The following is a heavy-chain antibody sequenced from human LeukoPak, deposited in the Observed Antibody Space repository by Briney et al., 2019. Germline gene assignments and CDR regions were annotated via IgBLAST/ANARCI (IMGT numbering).Heavy chain of an antibody. CDR1: GFTFDDYG. CDR2: INWNGGST. CDR3: ARVGIVGANYYYYMDV. J-gene: IGHJ6*03. Sequence: TGGSLRLSCAASGFTFDDYGMSWVRQAPGKGLEWVSGINWNGGSTGYADSVKGRFTISRDNAKNSLYLQMNSLRAEDTAVYYCARVGIVGANYYYYMDVWGKGTTVTISS. V-gene: IGHV3-20*04. D-gene: IGHD1-26*01.